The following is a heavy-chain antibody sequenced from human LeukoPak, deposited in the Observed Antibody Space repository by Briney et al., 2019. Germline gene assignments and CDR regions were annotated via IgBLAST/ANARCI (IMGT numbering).Heavy chain of an antibody. CDR1: GFTFSSYG. J-gene: IGHJ3*02. CDR3: TTILYGDYGTFDI. CDR2: IRYDGSNK. V-gene: IGHV3-30*02. Sequence: GGSLRLSCAASGFTFSSYGMHWVRQAPGKGLEWVAFIRYDGSNKYYADSVKGRFTISRDNSKNTLYLQMNSLRAEDTAVYYCTTILYGDYGTFDIWGQGTMVTVSS. D-gene: IGHD4-17*01.